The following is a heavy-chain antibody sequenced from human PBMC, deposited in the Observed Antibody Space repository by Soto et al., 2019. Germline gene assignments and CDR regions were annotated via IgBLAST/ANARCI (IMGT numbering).Heavy chain of an antibody. CDR2: IDAGNGNT. CDR3: ARGLDYYYGMDV. J-gene: IGHJ6*02. Sequence: QVQLVQSGAEVKRPGASVKVSCKASGYTFTSYALHWVRQAPGQRLEWMGRIDAGNGNTKYSQKCPGRVTITRDTSANTAYMELSSLRSEDTAVYYCARGLDYYYGMDVWGQGTTVTVSS. CDR1: GYTFTSYA. V-gene: IGHV1-3*01.